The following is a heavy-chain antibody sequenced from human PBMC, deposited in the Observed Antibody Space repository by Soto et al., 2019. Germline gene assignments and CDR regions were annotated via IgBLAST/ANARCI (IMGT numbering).Heavy chain of an antibody. CDR2: IIPILGIA. D-gene: IGHD5-18*01. V-gene: IGHV1-69*08. CDR1: GGTFSSYT. J-gene: IGHJ4*02. CDR3: ARDPREVDTAIRPN. Sequence: QVQLVQSGAEVKKPGSSVKVSCKASGGTFSSYTISWVRQAPGQGLEWMGRIIPILGIANYAQKFQGRVTITADKPTSTAYMELSSRRSEDTAVYYCARDPREVDTAIRPNWGQGTLVTVSS.